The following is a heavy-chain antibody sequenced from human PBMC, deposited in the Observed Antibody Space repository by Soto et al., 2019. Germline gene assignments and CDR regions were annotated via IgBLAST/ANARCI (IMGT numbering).Heavy chain of an antibody. V-gene: IGHV5-51*01. CDR3: ARHSGGDYDFPYFDY. D-gene: IGHD4-17*01. J-gene: IGHJ4*02. CDR2: IYPGDSRT. Sequence: PGESLKISCKDSGYSFNTYWIAWVRQMPGKGLEWMGIIYPGDSRTTYSPSFQGQVIISADKSISTAYLQWSSLKASDTAMYYCARHSGGDYDFPYFDYWGQGTLVTVSS. CDR1: GYSFNTYW.